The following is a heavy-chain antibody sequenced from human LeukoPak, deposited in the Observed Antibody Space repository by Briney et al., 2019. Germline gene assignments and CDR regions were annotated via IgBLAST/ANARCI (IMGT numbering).Heavy chain of an antibody. J-gene: IGHJ6*03. CDR2: VYSGGST. Sequence: PGGSLRLSCAASGFTVSSSYMSWVRQAPGRGLEWVSVVYSGGSTYYADSVKGRFTIPRDNSKNTLYLQMNSLRAEDTAVYYCASQRGYSYGYYYYYMDVWGKGTTVTVSS. CDR3: ASQRGYSYGYYYYYMDV. V-gene: IGHV3-53*01. CDR1: GFTVSSSY. D-gene: IGHD5-18*01.